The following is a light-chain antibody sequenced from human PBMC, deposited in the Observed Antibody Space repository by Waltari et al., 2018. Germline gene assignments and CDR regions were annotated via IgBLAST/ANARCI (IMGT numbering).Light chain of an antibody. CDR1: QSVRNY. V-gene: IGKV1-39*01. J-gene: IGKJ1*01. CDR3: QQTDTSPLT. CDR2: AAS. Sequence: DTQMTQSPSSLSASVGDRVTISCRASQSVRNYLNWYQQKPGKAPNLLIYAASNLQIGVPSRFSGTGSGTDFTLTISSLQPEDFATYYCQQTDTSPLTFGQGTKVEIK.